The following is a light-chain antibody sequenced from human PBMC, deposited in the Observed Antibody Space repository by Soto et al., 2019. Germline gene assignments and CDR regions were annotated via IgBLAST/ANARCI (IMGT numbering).Light chain of an antibody. J-gene: IGKJ1*01. CDR2: KAP. CDR1: QTISSW. V-gene: IGKV1-5*03. Sequence: DIQMTQSPSAQCGSVGDRVTITCRASQTISSWLAWYRQKPGKAPKLLIYKAPTLKSGVPSRFSGSGSGTEFTLTISTLQPDDFATYYCQHYNSYPEAVGQGTKVDIK. CDR3: QHYNSYPEA.